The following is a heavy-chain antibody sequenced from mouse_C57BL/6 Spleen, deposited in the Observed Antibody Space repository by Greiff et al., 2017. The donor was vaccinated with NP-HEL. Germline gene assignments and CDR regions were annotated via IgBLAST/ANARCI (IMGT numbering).Heavy chain of an antibody. CDR3: ARGYFYYGSTDAMDY. Sequence: VQLQQPGAELVKPGASVKLSCKASGYTFTSYWMHWVKQRPGQGLEWIGMIHPNSGSTNYNEKFKSKATLTVDKSSSTAYMQLSSLTSEDSAVYYCARGYFYYGSTDAMDYWGQGTSVTVSS. CDR2: IHPNSGST. J-gene: IGHJ4*01. D-gene: IGHD1-1*01. CDR1: GYTFTSYW. V-gene: IGHV1-64*01.